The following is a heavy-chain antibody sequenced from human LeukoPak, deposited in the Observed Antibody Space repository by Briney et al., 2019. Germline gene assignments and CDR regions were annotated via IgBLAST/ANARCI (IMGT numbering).Heavy chain of an antibody. J-gene: IGHJ6*02. CDR1: GYTFTSYG. Sequence: ASVKVSCKASGYTFTSYGISWVRQAPGQGLEWMGWISAYNGNTNYAQKLQGRVTMTTDTSTSTAYMELRSLRSDDTAVYYCARDRFLGVVKKAAIYGMDVWGQGTTVTVSS. CDR3: ARDRFLGVVKKAAIYGMDV. CDR2: ISAYNGNT. D-gene: IGHD3-3*01. V-gene: IGHV1-18*01.